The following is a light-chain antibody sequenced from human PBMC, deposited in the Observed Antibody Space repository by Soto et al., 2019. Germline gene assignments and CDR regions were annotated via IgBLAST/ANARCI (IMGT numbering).Light chain of an antibody. V-gene: IGKV1-5*03. CDR1: QSISSW. CDR3: QQYNSYPLN. Sequence: DIQMTQSPSTLSASVGDRVTITCRASQSISSWLAWYQQKPGKAPNLLIYKASSLESGVPSRFSGSGAGTEFTLTISSLQPDDFATYYCQQYNSYPLNFGGGTQVEIK. J-gene: IGKJ4*01. CDR2: KAS.